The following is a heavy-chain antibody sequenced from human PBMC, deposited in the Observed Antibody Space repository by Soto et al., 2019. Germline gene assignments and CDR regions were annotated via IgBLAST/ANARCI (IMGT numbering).Heavy chain of an antibody. CDR2: IIPIFGTA. J-gene: IGHJ6*02. Sequence: GPPVKVSCKASGGTFSSYAISWVRQAPGQGLEWMGGIIPIFGTANYAQKFQGRVTITADESTSTAYMELSSLRSEDTAVYYCAIRADYYYGMDVWGQGTTVTVSS. CDR1: GGTFSSYA. CDR3: AIRADYYYGMDV. V-gene: IGHV1-69*13.